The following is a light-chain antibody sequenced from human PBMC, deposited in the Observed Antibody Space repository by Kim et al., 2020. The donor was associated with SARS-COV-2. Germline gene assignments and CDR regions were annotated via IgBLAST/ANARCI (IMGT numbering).Light chain of an antibody. CDR1: QSIDSY. Sequence: LSWSPGEMAPLSCRASQSIDSYLAWYQHKPGQAPRLLIYDASKRAPGIPARFSGSGSGTDFTLTISSLEPEDFAVYYCQQRRNWYTFGQGTKLEI. V-gene: IGKV3-11*01. CDR3: QQRRNWYT. J-gene: IGKJ2*01. CDR2: DAS.